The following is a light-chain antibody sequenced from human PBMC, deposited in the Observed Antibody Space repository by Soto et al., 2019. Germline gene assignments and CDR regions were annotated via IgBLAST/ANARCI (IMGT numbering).Light chain of an antibody. CDR2: SND. CDR1: TSNIGSNT. J-gene: IGLJ3*02. Sequence: QSVLTQPPSASGTPGQRVTISCSGTTSNIGSNTVSWYQHLPGTAPTLLIYSNDQRPSGVPDRFSGSKSGTSASLAISGLQSEDEADYYCAIWDLTLSAWVFGGGTKLTVL. CDR3: AIWDLTLSAWV. V-gene: IGLV1-44*01.